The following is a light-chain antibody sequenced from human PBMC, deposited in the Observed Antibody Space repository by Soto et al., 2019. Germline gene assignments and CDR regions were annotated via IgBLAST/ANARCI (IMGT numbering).Light chain of an antibody. CDR1: QSVSSDY. CDR3: QQYGASPLT. CDR2: RAS. J-gene: IGKJ4*01. V-gene: IGKV3-20*01. Sequence: EIVLTQSPGTLSLSPGDRATLSCRASQSVSSDYVAWYQQKPGQTPNVLIYRASIRATGIPDRFSGSGSGTDFTLTISRLEPEDFAVYYCQQYGASPLTFGGGTQVEIK.